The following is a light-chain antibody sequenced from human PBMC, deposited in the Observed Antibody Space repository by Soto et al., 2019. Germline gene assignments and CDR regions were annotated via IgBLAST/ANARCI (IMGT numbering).Light chain of an antibody. CDR1: QNVGSS. J-gene: IGKJ2*01. Sequence: EIVMTQSPATLSVSPGEGVTLSCKASQNVGSSVAWYQQKPGQAPRLLIYGTSTTATDIPARFSGSGSGTEFTLTISSLQSEDFGVYYCQQYNNRPPYTFGQGTKLDIK. CDR2: GTS. V-gene: IGKV3-15*01. CDR3: QQYNNRPPYT.